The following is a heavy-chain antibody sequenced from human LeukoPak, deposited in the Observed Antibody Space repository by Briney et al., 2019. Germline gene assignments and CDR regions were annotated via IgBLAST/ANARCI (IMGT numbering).Heavy chain of an antibody. CDR2: ISGDLRYI. J-gene: IGHJ4*02. D-gene: IGHD7-27*01. CDR1: GFTFSSYS. V-gene: IGHV3-21*01. CDR3: ARDRGGTNWGIYVFDY. Sequence: GGSLRLSCAASGFTFSSYSINWVRQAPGKGLEWVSSISGDLRYISYADSVKGRFTISRDNAKNSLNLQMSSLRAEDTAVYYCARDRGGTNWGIYVFDYWGQGALVTVSS.